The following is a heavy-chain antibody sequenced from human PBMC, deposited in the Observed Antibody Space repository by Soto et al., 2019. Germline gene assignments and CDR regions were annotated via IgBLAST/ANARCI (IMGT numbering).Heavy chain of an antibody. D-gene: IGHD6-13*01. CDR2: ISDGGGST. Sequence: EVQLLESGGGLVQPGGSLRLSCAASGFTFSSYGMSWVRQAPGKGLEWVSVISDGGGSTFYADSVKGRFTISRDNSKNTLYLQMKGLRADDTAVYYWAKDRGSSLYHWFDPWGQGTLVTVSS. CDR3: AKDRGSSLYHWFDP. CDR1: GFTFSSYG. J-gene: IGHJ5*02. V-gene: IGHV3-23*01.